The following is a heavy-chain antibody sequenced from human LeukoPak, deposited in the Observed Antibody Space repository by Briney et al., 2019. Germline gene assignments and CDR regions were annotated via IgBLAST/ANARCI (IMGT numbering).Heavy chain of an antibody. CDR1: RFTFSTSW. CDR2: IDQDGSSQ. V-gene: IGHV3-7*03. CDR3: ATLYGGQRADGY. J-gene: IGHJ4*02. D-gene: IGHD2-15*01. Sequence: GGSLRLSCAASRFTFSTSWMTWVRQAPGKGLEWVANIDQDGSSQVYVDSVKGRFAISRDNAQNSLYLQMSSLRVEDTAVYYCATLYGGQRADGYWGQGTLVTVSS.